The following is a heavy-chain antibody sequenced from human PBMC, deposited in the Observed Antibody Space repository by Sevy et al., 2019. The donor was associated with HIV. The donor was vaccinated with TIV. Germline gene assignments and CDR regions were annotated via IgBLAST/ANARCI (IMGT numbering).Heavy chain of an antibody. CDR3: AKVSQQLVPGNFDC. CDR1: GGSISSSSYY. V-gene: IGHV4-39*01. D-gene: IGHD6-13*01. CDR2: IYYSGST. Sequence: SETLSLTCTVSGGSISSSSYYWGWIRQPPGKGLEWIGSIYYSGSTYYNPSLKSRVTISVDTSKNRFSLKLSSVTAADTAVYYCAKVSQQLVPGNFDCWGQGTLVTVSS. J-gene: IGHJ4*02.